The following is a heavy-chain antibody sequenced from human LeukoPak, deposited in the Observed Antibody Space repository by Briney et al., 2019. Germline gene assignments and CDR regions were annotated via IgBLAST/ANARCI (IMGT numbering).Heavy chain of an antibody. CDR1: GFTFDDYA. V-gene: IGHV3-23*01. J-gene: IGHJ4*02. D-gene: IGHD6-6*01. CDR2: ISGSGGST. Sequence: PGGSLRLSCAASGFTFDDYAMHWVRQGPGKGLEWVSAISGSGGSTYYVDSVKGRFTISRDNSKNTLYPQMNSLRAEATAVYYCAKDTSSDSYFDYWGQGTLVTVSS. CDR3: AKDTSSDSYFDY.